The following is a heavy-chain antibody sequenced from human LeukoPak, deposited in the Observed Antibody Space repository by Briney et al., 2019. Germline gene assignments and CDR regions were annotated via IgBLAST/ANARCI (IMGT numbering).Heavy chain of an antibody. V-gene: IGHV4-34*01. CDR3: AAAPYYFNY. CDR1: GGSFSGYY. J-gene: IGHJ4*02. CDR2: INHSGST. Sequence: SETLSLTCAVYGGSFSGYYWSWIRQPPGKGLEWIGEINHSGSTNYNPSLKSRVTISVDTSKNQFSLKLSSVTAADTAVYYCAAAPYYFNYWGQGTLVTVSS. D-gene: IGHD2-15*01.